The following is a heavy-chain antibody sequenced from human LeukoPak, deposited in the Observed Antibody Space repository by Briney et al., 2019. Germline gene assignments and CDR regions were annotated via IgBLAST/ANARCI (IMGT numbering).Heavy chain of an antibody. Sequence: GGSLRLSCAASGFSFSTYVMSWVRQAPGKGLAWVSDISGSGGNTHYADSVKGRFTVSRDNSKNTLYLQMNSLRAEDTALYYCATEKRSTTAYDYWGQGTLVTVSS. D-gene: IGHD4-17*01. CDR3: ATEKRSTTAYDY. CDR1: GFSFSTYV. CDR2: ISGSGGNT. J-gene: IGHJ4*02. V-gene: IGHV3-23*01.